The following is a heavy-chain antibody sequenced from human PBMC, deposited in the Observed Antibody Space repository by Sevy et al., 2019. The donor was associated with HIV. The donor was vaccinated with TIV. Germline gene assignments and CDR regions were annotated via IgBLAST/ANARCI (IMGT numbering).Heavy chain of an antibody. Sequence: GGSLRLSCAASGFTFSSYWMSWVRQAPGKGLEWVANIKQDGSEKYYVDSVKGRFTISRDNAKNSLYLQMNSLRAEDTAVYYCARDPWALDGGYNFDYWGQGTLVTVSS. CDR2: IKQDGSEK. V-gene: IGHV3-7*01. CDR3: ARDPWALDGGYNFDY. J-gene: IGHJ4*02. D-gene: IGHD1-26*01. CDR1: GFTFSSYW.